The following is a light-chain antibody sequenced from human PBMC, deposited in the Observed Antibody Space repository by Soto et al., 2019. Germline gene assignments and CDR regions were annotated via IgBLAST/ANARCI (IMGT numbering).Light chain of an antibody. CDR1: QSLNIY. CDR3: QQRGRWPLT. J-gene: IGKJ4*01. CDR2: DAS. Sequence: EIVLTQSPATLSLSPGERATLSCRASQSLNIYLAWYQQKPGQSPRLLIYDASDRATGVPARFSGSGSGTDFTLTISSLEPEDFAVYYCQQRGRWPLTFGGGTKVEIK. V-gene: IGKV3-11*01.